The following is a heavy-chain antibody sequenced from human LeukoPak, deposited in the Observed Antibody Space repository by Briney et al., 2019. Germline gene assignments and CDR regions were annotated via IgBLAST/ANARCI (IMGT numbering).Heavy chain of an antibody. CDR1: GFTFSNYW. D-gene: IGHD5-24*01. CDR2: IKQDESEK. V-gene: IGHV3-7*01. J-gene: IGHJ4*02. CDR3: ARDRDGPDY. Sequence: GGSLRLSCAASGFTFSNYWMTWVRQAPGKGLEWVANIKQDESEKYYVDSVKGRFTISIDNAKNSLYLQMNSLRAEDTAVYYCARDRDGPDYWGQGTLVTVSS.